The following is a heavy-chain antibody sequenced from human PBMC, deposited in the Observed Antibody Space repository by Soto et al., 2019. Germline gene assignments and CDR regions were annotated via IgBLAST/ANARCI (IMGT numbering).Heavy chain of an antibody. D-gene: IGHD2-21*02. V-gene: IGHV3-21*01. CDR3: ARVMCGDCSNYYYYSMDV. J-gene: IGHJ6*02. CDR1: GFTFGTYT. Sequence: EVQLVESGGGLVKPGGSLRLSCAASGFTFGTYTMNWVRQAPGKGLEWVSSIGTTSSYIYYADSVRGRFTISRDNARDSRYLQMRSLRAEDTAVYYCARVMCGDCSNYYYYSMDVWGQGTTVTVSS. CDR2: IGTTSSYI.